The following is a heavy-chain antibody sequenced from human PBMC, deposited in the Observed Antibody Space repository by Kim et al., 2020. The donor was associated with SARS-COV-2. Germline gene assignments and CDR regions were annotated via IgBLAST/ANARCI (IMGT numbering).Heavy chain of an antibody. CDR1: GYSFTNSW. V-gene: IGHV5-51*01. CDR3: ARRSSSWHVDY. D-gene: IGHD6-13*01. CDR2: IYPGDSDI. Sequence: GGSLRLSCKASGYSFTNSWIAWVRQMPGKGLEWMGIIYPGDSDIRYSPSFQGQVTISADKSITTAYLQWSSLKATDTAMYYCARRSSSWHVDYWGQGTL. J-gene: IGHJ4*02.